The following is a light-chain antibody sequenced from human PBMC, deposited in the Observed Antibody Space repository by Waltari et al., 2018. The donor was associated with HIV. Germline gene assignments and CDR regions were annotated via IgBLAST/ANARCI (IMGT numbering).Light chain of an antibody. V-gene: IGKV2-28*01. CDR3: MQALQTPYT. Sequence: MTQSPPSLPVTPGKPASISCRSSQSLLHSNGINYLDWYLQKPGQSPQLLIYLGSNRASGVPDRFSGGGSGTDFTLKISRVEAEDLGGVYYCMQALQTPYTFGQGTKVELK. CDR2: LGS. J-gene: IGKJ2*01. CDR1: QSLLHSNGINY.